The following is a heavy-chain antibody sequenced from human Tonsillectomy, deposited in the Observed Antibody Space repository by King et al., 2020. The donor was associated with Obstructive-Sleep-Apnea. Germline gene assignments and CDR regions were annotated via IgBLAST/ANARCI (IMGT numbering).Heavy chain of an antibody. V-gene: IGHV3-7*02. D-gene: IGHD2-8*02. J-gene: IGHJ4*02. CDR1: AFSFSSYW. CDR2: IKQDGSEK. CDR3: ANQRWSIHDY. Sequence: VQLVESGGGLVQPGGSLRLSCAASAFSFSSYWMSWVRQAPGKGLEWVANIKQDGSEKYYVDSVRGRFTISRDNAKKSLYLQMNSLRAEDTAMYYCANQRWSIHDYWGQGTLVTVSS.